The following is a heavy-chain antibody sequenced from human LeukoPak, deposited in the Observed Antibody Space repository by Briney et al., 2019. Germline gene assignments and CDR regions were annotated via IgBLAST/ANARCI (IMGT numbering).Heavy chain of an antibody. D-gene: IGHD1-26*01. CDR3: ARGKWDLESGEAFDI. CDR1: GGSISSNSFY. Sequence: SETLSLTCTVSGGSISSNSFYWGWIRQPPGKGLEWIGSIYYSGSTYYNPSLKSRVTISVDTSKNQFSLKLSSVTAADTAVYYCARGKWDLESGEAFDIWGQGTMVTVSS. J-gene: IGHJ3*02. CDR2: IYYSGST. V-gene: IGHV4-39*07.